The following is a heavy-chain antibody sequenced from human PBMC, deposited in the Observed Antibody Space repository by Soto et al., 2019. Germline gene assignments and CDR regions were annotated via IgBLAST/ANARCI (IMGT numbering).Heavy chain of an antibody. CDR3: AKAVGSYGNFDY. J-gene: IGHJ4*02. CDR1: GFTFDDYA. CDR2: ISWNSGSI. Sequence: DVQLVESGGGLVQPGRSLRLSCAASGFTFDDYAMHWVRQAPGKGLGWVSRISWNSGSIGYADSVKGRFTISRDNAKNSLYLQMNSLSAEDTALYYCAKAVGSYGNFDYWGQGTLVTVSS. D-gene: IGHD5-18*01. V-gene: IGHV3-9*01.